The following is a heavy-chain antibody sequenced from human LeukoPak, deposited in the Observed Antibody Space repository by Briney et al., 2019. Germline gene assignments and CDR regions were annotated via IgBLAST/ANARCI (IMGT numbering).Heavy chain of an antibody. CDR2: IRYDGDVK. CDR1: GFTFNRHA. Sequence: GGSLRLSCAASGFTFNRHAMYWVRQTPGKGLEWVSFIRYDGDVKYYADSVRGRFAISRDNAKNTLYLQLNSLRREDTAVYYCAKDFISYAVDIWGQGTLVTVSS. J-gene: IGHJ3*02. CDR3: AKDFISYAVDI. D-gene: IGHD2/OR15-2a*01. V-gene: IGHV3-30*02.